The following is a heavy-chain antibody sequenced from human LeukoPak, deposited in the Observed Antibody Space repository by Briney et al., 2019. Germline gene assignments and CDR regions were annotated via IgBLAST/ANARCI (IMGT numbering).Heavy chain of an antibody. CDR3: ARVYGDYDPFDY. J-gene: IGHJ4*02. V-gene: IGHV3-30*02. CDR2: IRYDGSNE. CDR1: GFTFSSYG. Sequence: GGSLRLSCAASGFTFSSYGMHWVRQAPGKGLEWVSFIRYDGSNEYYADSVRGRFTISRDNSKNTLYLQMNSLRAEDTAVYYCARVYGDYDPFDYWGQGTLVTVSS. D-gene: IGHD4-17*01.